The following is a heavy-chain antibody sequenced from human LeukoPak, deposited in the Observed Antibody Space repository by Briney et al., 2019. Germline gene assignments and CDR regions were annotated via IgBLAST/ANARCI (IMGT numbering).Heavy chain of an antibody. D-gene: IGHD5-18*01. CDR3: ARHLTAMAVDY. CDR2: IYPGDSDT. Sequence: XSCKGSGSIFTSYWIGWVRQLPGKGLEWMGIIYPGDSDTRYSPSFQGQVTISADKSISTAYLQWSSLKASDTAMYYCARHLTAMAVDYWGQGTLVTVSS. J-gene: IGHJ4*02. V-gene: IGHV5-51*01. CDR1: GSIFTSYW.